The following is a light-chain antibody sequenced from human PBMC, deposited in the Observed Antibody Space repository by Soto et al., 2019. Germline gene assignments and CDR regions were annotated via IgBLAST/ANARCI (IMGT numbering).Light chain of an antibody. Sequence: ETVLTQSPATLSLSPGERATLSCRASQNVENYLAGYQQKPGQAPRLLVYDASNRATGIPARFSGSGFGTDFTLTISSLEPEDFAVYYCQQRKDWPPLTWGQGTRLDI. V-gene: IGKV3-11*01. CDR3: QQRKDWPPLT. J-gene: IGKJ5*01. CDR1: QNVENY. CDR2: DAS.